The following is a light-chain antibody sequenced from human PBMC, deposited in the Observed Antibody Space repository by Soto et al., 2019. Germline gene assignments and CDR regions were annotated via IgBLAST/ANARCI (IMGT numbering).Light chain of an antibody. Sequence: SVLAQPASVSGSPGQSITISCTGTSSDVGGFDFVSWYQQFPDKAPKLMIYEVSNRPSGVSNRFSGSKSGNTASLTISGLQAEDEADYYCSSYTTASTSCVFGTGTKVTVL. J-gene: IGLJ1*01. CDR1: SSDVGGFDF. CDR3: SSYTTASTSCV. V-gene: IGLV2-14*03. CDR2: EVS.